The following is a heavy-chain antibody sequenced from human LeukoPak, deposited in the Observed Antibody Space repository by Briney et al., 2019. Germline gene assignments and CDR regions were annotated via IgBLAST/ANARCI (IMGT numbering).Heavy chain of an antibody. CDR1: GFTFSSYW. Sequence: GSLRLSCAASGFTFSSYWMHWVRQTPGKGLVWVSRINSVGISTNYADSVKGRFTISRDNAKNTLYLQMNSLRAEDTAVYYCAKDLIRLGELSLSWFDYWGQGTLVTVSS. CDR2: INSVGIST. D-gene: IGHD3-16*02. J-gene: IGHJ4*02. CDR3: AKDLIRLGELSLSWFDY. V-gene: IGHV3-74*01.